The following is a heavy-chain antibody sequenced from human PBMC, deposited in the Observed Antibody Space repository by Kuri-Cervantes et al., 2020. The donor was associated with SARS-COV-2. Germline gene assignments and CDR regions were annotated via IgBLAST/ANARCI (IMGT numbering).Heavy chain of an antibody. Sequence: GGSLRLSCAPSGLTFSSYAMHWVRQAPGKGLEYVSAISSNGGSTYYADSVKGRFTISRDNSKNTLYLQMGSLRAEDMAVYYCAGGIVVVVAAMGYFDYWGQGTLVTVSS. CDR3: AGGIVVVVAAMGYFDY. D-gene: IGHD2-15*01. CDR2: ISSNGGST. V-gene: IGHV3-64*02. J-gene: IGHJ4*02. CDR1: GLTFSSYA.